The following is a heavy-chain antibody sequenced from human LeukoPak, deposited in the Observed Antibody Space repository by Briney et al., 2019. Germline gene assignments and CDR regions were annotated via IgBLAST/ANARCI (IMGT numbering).Heavy chain of an antibody. CDR2: TYYRSTWYN. J-gene: IGHJ5*02. V-gene: IGHV6-1*01. Sequence: SQTLSLTCAISGDSVSSNSATWNWIRQSPSRGLEWLGRTYYRSTWYNDYAVSVRGRITVNPDTSKNQFSLHLNSVSPEDTAVYYCARRLTQYNCFDPWGQGILVTVSS. CDR1: GDSVSSNSAT. CDR3: ARRLTQYNCFDP. D-gene: IGHD2-21*02.